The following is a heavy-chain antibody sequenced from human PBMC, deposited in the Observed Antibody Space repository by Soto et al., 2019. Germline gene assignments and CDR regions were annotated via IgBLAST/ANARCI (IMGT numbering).Heavy chain of an antibody. D-gene: IGHD3-10*01. Sequence: GGSLRLSCEASGFTFNDYSMDWVRQAPEKGLEWVSSISSSGTYIYYADSVKGRFAISRDNANNVMYLQMDTLRAEDTAVYYCVRAGHVFEVHHYGMDLWGQGTTVTVSS. CDR2: ISSSGTYI. J-gene: IGHJ6*02. CDR3: VRAGHVFEVHHYGMDL. V-gene: IGHV3-21*01. CDR1: GFTFNDYS.